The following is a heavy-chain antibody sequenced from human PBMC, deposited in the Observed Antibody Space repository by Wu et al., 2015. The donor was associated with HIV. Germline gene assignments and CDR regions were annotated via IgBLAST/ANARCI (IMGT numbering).Heavy chain of an antibody. V-gene: IGHV1-69*05. CDR1: GDSFSNYA. J-gene: IGHJ6*03. CDR3: ASHPGEPYYYYMDV. Sequence: QVQLVQSGAEIKKPGSSVKLSCKASGDSFSNYAINWVRQAPGQGLEWMGGIIPLFGTATYAQKFQARVTITSDESARTSYMELSGLRSEDTAVYYCASHPGEPYYYYMDVWGKGTTVTVSS. CDR2: IIPLFGTA. D-gene: IGHD1-14*01.